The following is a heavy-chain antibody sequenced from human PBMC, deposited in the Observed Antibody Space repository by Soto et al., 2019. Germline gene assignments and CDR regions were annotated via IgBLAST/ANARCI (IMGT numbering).Heavy chain of an antibody. J-gene: IGHJ6*02. Sequence: GGSLRLSCAASGFTFSNFAMNWVRQAPGKGLEWVSGISASGGSTYYTDSVKGRFTISRDNSKNTLYLQMNSLRADDTAVYYCAKTRGDGITTYYYYPMDVWGQGTTVTVSS. V-gene: IGHV3-23*01. D-gene: IGHD3-22*01. CDR3: AKTRGDGITTYYYYPMDV. CDR2: ISASGGST. CDR1: GFTFSNFA.